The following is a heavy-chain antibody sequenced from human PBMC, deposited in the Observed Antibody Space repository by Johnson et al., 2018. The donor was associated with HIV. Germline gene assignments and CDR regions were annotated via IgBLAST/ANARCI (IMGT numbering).Heavy chain of an antibody. CDR1: GFTFSSYW. CDR2: IKQDGSEK. J-gene: IGHJ3*02. D-gene: IGHD3-3*01. Sequence: VQLVESGGGLVQPGGSLRLSCAASGFTFSSYWMSWVRQAPGKGLEWVANIKQDGSEKYYVDSVRGRFTISRDNAKNSLYLQMNSLRAEDTAVYYCARDRVPDAFDIWGQGKMVTVSS. V-gene: IGHV3-7*01. CDR3: ARDRVPDAFDI.